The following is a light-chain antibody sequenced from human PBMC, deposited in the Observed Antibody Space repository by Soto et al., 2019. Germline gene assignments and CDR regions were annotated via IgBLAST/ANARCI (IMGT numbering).Light chain of an antibody. V-gene: IGLV1-40*01. CDR2: ENN. CDR1: SSNIGAGYE. Sequence: QSVLTQPPSVSESPGQRVTISCTGSSSNIGAGYEAHWYQQVPGTAPKLLIYENNNRPSGVPDRFSGSKSGTSASLAITGLQEDDEAEYYCQSYDSSMSGYVFGTGTKLTVL. J-gene: IGLJ1*01. CDR3: QSYDSSMSGYV.